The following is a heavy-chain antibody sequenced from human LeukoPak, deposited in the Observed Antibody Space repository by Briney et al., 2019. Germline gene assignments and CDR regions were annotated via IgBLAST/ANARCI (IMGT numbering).Heavy chain of an antibody. V-gene: IGHV4-39*01. Sequence: SETLSLTCTVSGGSISSSSYYWGWIRQPPGKGLEWIGNIYYSGSTYYNPSLKSRVTISVDTSKNQFSLKLSSVTAADPAVYYCARHGTYCSSTSCYSDAFDIWGQGTMVTVSS. J-gene: IGHJ3*02. CDR3: ARHGTYCSSTSCYSDAFDI. CDR2: IYYSGST. D-gene: IGHD2-2*01. CDR1: GGSISSSSYY.